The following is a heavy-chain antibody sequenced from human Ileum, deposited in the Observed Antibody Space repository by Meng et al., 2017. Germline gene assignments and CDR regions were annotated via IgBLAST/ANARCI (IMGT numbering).Heavy chain of an antibody. CDR1: GGSFSSDNYY. CDR3: ARERRHYYGSGSFDY. Sequence: QVQLQESGPGLVKPSQTLFLTCSVSGGSFSSDNYYWTWIRQTPGKGLEWIGLTYYNGGPFYNPSLRSRVTISVDTSKDQFSLKPTSVTAADTAVYYCARERRHYYGSGSFDYWGQGILVTVSS. J-gene: IGHJ4*02. V-gene: IGHV4-30-4*01. D-gene: IGHD3-10*01. CDR2: TYYNGGP.